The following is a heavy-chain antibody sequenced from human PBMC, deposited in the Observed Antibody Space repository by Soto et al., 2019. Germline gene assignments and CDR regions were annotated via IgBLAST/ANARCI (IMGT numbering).Heavy chain of an antibody. CDR2: IRSKAYGGTT. D-gene: IGHD1-26*01. V-gene: IGHV3-49*04. Sequence: GGSLRLSCAASGFTFSSYAMHWVRQAPGKGLEWVGFIRSKAYGGTTEYAASVKGRFTISRDDSKSIAYLQMNSLKTEDTAVYYCTRAARVGATTLTPYYFDYWGQGTLVTVSS. CDR3: TRAARVGATTLTPYYFDY. J-gene: IGHJ4*02. CDR1: GFTFSSYA.